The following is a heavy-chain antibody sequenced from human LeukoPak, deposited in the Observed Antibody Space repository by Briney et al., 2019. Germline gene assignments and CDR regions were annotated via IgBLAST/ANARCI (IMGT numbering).Heavy chain of an antibody. D-gene: IGHD5-12*01. CDR2: IKSKTDGGTT. CDR3: TTNSGYDHLFDY. J-gene: IGHJ4*02. V-gene: IGHV3-15*01. Sequence: GGSLRLSCAASGFTFSNAWMSWVRQAPGKGLEWVGRIKSKTDGGTTDYAAPVKGRFTISRDDPKNTLYPQMNSLKTEDTAVYYCTTNSGYDHLFDYWGQGTLVTVSS. CDR1: GFTFSNAW.